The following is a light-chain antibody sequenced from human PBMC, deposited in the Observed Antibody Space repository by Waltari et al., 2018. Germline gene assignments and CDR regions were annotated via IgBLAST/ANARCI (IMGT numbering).Light chain of an antibody. CDR1: QSVSTE. CDR2: DAS. V-gene: IGKV3-11*01. Sequence: EIVLTQSPATLSLSPGERATLSCRASQSVSTELAWYQQKPGQPPRLLIYDASDRATGCPARFICSGAATNFTHTIGSLEPEDLAVYYCQQRYSWPRTFVQWTKLELK. J-gene: IGKJ2*01. CDR3: QQRYSWPRT.